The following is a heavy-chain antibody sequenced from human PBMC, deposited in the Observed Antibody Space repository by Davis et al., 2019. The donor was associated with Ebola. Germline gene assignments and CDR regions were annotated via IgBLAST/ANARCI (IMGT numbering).Heavy chain of an antibody. CDR2: IKQDGSEK. CDR3: ARQRWLQLWYFDY. Sequence: GESLKISCAASGFTFSSYAMSWVRQAPGKGLEWVANIKQDGSEKYYVDSVKGRFTISRDNAKNSLYLQMNSLRAEDTAVYYCARQRWLQLWYFDYWGQGTLVTVSS. V-gene: IGHV3-7*01. CDR1: GFTFSSYA. J-gene: IGHJ4*02. D-gene: IGHD5-24*01.